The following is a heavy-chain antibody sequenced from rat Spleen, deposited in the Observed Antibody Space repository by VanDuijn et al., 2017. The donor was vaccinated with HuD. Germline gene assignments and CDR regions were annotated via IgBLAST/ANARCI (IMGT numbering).Heavy chain of an antibody. D-gene: IGHD4-3*01. V-gene: IGHV5-31*01. J-gene: IGHJ2*01. CDR3: ARSGSSTYFDY. CDR2: ITSTGGSI. CDR1: GFTFNNYW. Sequence: EVQLVESGGGLVQPGRSLKLSCVASGFTFNNYWMSWIRQAPGKGPEWVASITSTGGSIYYPDSVKGRFTISRDNAQNTLYLQMNSLRSEDTATYYCARSGSSTYFDYWGQGVMVTVSS.